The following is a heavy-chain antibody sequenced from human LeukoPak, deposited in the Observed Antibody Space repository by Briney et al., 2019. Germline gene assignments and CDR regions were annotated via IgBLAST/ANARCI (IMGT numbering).Heavy chain of an antibody. Sequence: GGSLRLSCAASGFTFINYAMSWVRQAPGKGLEWVANIKQDGSEKYYVDSVKGRFTISRDNAKNSLYLQMNSLRAEDTAVYYCARDCPNYYDSSGYYYWFDPWGQGTLVTVSS. CDR3: ARDCPNYYDSSGYYYWFDP. J-gene: IGHJ5*02. CDR1: GFTFINYA. V-gene: IGHV3-7*01. CDR2: IKQDGSEK. D-gene: IGHD3-22*01.